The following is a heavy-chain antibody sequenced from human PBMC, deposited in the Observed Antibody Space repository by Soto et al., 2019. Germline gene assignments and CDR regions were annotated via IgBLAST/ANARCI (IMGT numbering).Heavy chain of an antibody. Sequence: SETLSLTCAVSGFFISSGNYWGWIRKPPGKGLEWIGSIFHGGNTYYNPSLKSRVTISVDMSKNQFSLKLNSVTAEDTAVYYCARARWYDAFDVWSQGTVVTVSS. CDR1: GFFISSGNY. J-gene: IGHJ3*01. V-gene: IGHV4-38-2*01. CDR3: ARARWYDAFDV. D-gene: IGHD2-15*01. CDR2: IFHGGNT.